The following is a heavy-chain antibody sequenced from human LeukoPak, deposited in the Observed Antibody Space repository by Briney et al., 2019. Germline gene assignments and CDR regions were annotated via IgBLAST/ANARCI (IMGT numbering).Heavy chain of an antibody. CDR3: ARRYCSSTSCLIDY. J-gene: IGHJ4*02. D-gene: IGHD2-2*01. V-gene: IGHV3-48*03. CDR2: ISSSGTTI. CDR1: GFTFSSYE. Sequence: PGGSLRLSCAASGFTFSSYEMNWVRPAPGKGLEWVSYISSSGTTIYYADSVKGRFTISRDNAKNSLYLQMNSLRAEDTAVYYCARRYCSSTSCLIDYWGQGTLVTVSS.